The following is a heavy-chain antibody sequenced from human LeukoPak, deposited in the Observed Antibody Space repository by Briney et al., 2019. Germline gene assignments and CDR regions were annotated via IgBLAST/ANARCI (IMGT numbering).Heavy chain of an antibody. J-gene: IGHJ4*02. V-gene: IGHV3-21*01. CDR3: ARVLPPPA. D-gene: IGHD2-15*01. CDR1: GFTFSSYS. Sequence: PGWSLRLSCAASGFTFSSYSMNWVRPAPGKGREWVSPISSSSSYIYYADSLKGRFTISRDNAQKSLYLQMNSLRAEDTAVYYWARVLPPPAWGQGTLVTVSS. CDR2: ISSSSSYI.